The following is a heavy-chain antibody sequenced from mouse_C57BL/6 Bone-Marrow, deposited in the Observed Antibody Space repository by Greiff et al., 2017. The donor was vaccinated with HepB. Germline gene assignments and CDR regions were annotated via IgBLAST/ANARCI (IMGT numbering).Heavy chain of an antibody. D-gene: IGHD1-1*01. CDR2: IDPSDSYT. CDR1: GYTFTSYW. CDR3: ARGHYYYYGPWFAY. V-gene: IGHV1-69*01. Sequence: QVQLQQPGAELVMPGASVKLSCKASGYTFTSYWMHWVKQRPGQGLEWIGEIDPSDSYTNYNQKFKGKSTLTVDKSSSTAYMQLSSLTSEDSAVYYCARGHYYYYGPWFAYWGQGTLVTVSA. J-gene: IGHJ3*01.